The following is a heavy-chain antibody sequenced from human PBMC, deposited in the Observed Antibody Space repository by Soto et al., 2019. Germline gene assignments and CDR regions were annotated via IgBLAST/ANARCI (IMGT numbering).Heavy chain of an antibody. Sequence: QAQLVQSGAEVKKPGASVKVSCQAGGYTFADYGISWVRQAPGQGLEWMGWIGPYNGNTNYAQNLQDRVTMTTDTSANTAYMELRSLRSDATALYYCARCYCSVGSCYTCWHFDLWGRGTLLTVSS. V-gene: IGHV1-18*01. CDR1: GYTFADYG. CDR2: IGPYNGNT. J-gene: IGHJ2*01. CDR3: ARCYCSVGSCYTCWHFDL. D-gene: IGHD2-15*01.